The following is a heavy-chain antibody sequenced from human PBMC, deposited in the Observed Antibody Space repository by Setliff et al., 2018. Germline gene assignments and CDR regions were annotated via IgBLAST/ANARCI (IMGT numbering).Heavy chain of an antibody. J-gene: IGHJ6*02. V-gene: IGHV5-51*01. CDR2: IYPGDSDT. CDR1: GYRFSTYW. Sequence: GESLKISCKGSGYRFSTYWIAWVRQMPGQGLEWMGIIYPGDSDTRYSPSFQGQVTISADRSTRTAYLQWSSLKASDTAFYYCARSDYGDYFAWDSYGMDVWGQGTTVTVSS. CDR3: ARSDYGDYFAWDSYGMDV. D-gene: IGHD4-17*01.